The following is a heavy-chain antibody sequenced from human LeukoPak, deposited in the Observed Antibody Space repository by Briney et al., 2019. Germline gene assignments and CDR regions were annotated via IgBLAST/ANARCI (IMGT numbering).Heavy chain of an antibody. CDR2: INHSGST. J-gene: IGHJ4*02. D-gene: IGHD2-8*01. V-gene: IGHV4-34*01. CDR3: ARMVYALDY. Sequence: PSETLSLTCAVYGGSFSGYYWSWIRQPPGKGLEWIGEINHSGSTNYNPSLKSRVTISVDTSKNQFSLKLSSVTAADTAVYYCARMVYALDYWGQGTLVTVSS. CDR1: GGSFSGYY.